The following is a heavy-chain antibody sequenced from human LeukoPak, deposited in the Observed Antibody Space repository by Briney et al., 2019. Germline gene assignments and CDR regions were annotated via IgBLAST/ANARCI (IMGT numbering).Heavy chain of an antibody. CDR2: INPNSGDT. D-gene: IGHD2-2*01. Sequence: ASVKVSCKASGYTFTAYSMHWVRQAPGQGLEYMGWINPNSGDTNYAQKFQGRVTMTRDTSMSTAYMELSGLRFDDTAVYFCARDGEVRQGHCSTASCPIDYWGQGTLITVSS. V-gene: IGHV1-2*02. CDR3: ARDGEVRQGHCSTASCPIDY. CDR1: GYTFTAYS. J-gene: IGHJ4*02.